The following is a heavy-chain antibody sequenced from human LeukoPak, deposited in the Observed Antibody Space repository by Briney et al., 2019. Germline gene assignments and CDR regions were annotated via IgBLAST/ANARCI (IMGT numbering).Heavy chain of an antibody. CDR3: ARDSGTTGEVKFDP. CDR1: GGSISSYY. V-gene: IGHV4-4*07. J-gene: IGHJ5*02. D-gene: IGHD4-17*01. Sequence: SETLSLTCTVSGGSISSYYWSWIRQPAGKGLEWIGRIYSDGTITYNPSLQSRLTMSIDTSKNQFSLKLSFVTAADTAVYYCARDSGTTGEVKFDPWGQGTLVTVPS. CDR2: IYSDGTI.